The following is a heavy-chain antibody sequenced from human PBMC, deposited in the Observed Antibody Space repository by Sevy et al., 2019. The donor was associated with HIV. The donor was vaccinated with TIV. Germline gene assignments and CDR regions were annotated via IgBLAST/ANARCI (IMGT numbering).Heavy chain of an antibody. Sequence: GGSLRLSCAVSGFTISGYAMNWVRQAPGKGLEWVSAINGKGRSTHYADSVEGRFTISRDNSKNTLYLQMNSLRAEDTPVYYCAKTIDSGGGVVPAANYFYYGMDVWGQGTTVTVSS. D-gene: IGHD2-2*01. J-gene: IGHJ6*02. CDR3: AKTIDSGGGVVPAANYFYYGMDV. CDR2: INGKGRST. V-gene: IGHV3-23*01. CDR1: GFTISGYA.